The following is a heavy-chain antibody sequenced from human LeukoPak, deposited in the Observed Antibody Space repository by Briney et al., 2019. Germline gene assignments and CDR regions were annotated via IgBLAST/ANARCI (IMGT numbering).Heavy chain of an antibody. J-gene: IGHJ4*02. D-gene: IGHD6-19*01. Sequence: PSETLSLTCTVSGGSISGYYWSWIRQPPGKGLEWIGYIYYSGTTNYNPSLKSRVTISVDMSNNQFSLQLRSVTAADTAVYYCVKHGSGWSFDYWGQGTLVTVSS. CDR2: IYYSGTT. CDR3: VKHGSGWSFDY. V-gene: IGHV4-59*01. CDR1: GGSISGYY.